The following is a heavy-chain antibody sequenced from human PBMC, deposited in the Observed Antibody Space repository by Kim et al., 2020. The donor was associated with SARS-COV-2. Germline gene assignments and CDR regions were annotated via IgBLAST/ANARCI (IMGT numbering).Heavy chain of an antibody. J-gene: IGHJ6*02. CDR3: AKAGSGWSLYYYGMDV. Sequence: GGSLRLSCAASGFTFDDYAMHWVRQAPGKGLEWVSGISWNSGSIGYADSVKGRFTISRDNAKNSLYLQMNSLRAEDTALYYCAKAGSGWSLYYYGMDVWGQGTTVTVSS. D-gene: IGHD6-19*01. CDR1: GFTFDDYA. V-gene: IGHV3-9*01. CDR2: ISWNSGSI.